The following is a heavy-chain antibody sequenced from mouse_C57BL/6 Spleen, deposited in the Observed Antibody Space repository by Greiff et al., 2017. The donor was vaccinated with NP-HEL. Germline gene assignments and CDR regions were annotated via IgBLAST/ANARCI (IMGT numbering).Heavy chain of an antibody. Sequence: QVQLQQSGAELVRPGASVTLSCKASGYTFTDYEMHWVKQTPVHGLEWIGAIDPETGGTAYNQKFKGKAILTADKSSSTAYMELRSLTSEDSAVYYWTRGSYYGSKGDYWGQGTTLTVSS. CDR3: TRGSYYGSKGDY. CDR1: GYTFTDYE. D-gene: IGHD1-1*01. J-gene: IGHJ2*01. CDR2: IDPETGGT. V-gene: IGHV1-15*01.